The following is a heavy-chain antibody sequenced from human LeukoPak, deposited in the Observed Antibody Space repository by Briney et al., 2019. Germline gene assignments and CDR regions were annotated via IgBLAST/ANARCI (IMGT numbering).Heavy chain of an antibody. CDR2: IYYSGST. CDR1: GYSISSSSYY. CDR3: ARAKWSDDAFDI. D-gene: IGHD2-15*01. V-gene: IGHV4-39*07. Sequence: SETLSLTCSVSGYSISSSSYYWGWIRQPPGKGLEWIGSIYYSGSTYYNPSLKSRVTISVDTSKNQFSLKLSSVTAADTAVYYCARAKWSDDAFDIWGQGTMVTVSS. J-gene: IGHJ3*02.